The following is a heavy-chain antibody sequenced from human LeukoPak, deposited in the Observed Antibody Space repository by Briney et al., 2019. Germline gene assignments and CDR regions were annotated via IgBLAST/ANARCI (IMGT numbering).Heavy chain of an antibody. CDR2: IIPILGIA. CDR3: ARGGYSSSSLDYYYYGMGV. D-gene: IGHD6-13*01. J-gene: IGHJ6*02. CDR1: GYTFTSYG. V-gene: IGHV1-69*04. Sequence: SVKVSCKASGYTFTSYGISWVRQAPGQGLEWMGRIIPILGIANYAQKFQGRVTITADKSTSTAYMELSSLRSEDTAVYYCARGGYSSSSLDYYYYGMGVWGQGTTVTVSS.